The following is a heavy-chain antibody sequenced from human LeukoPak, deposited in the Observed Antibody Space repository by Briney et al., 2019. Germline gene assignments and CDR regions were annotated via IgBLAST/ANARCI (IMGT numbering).Heavy chain of an antibody. J-gene: IGHJ4*02. Sequence: GGSLRLSCAASGFTFSSYWMHWVRQAPGKGLVWVSRINIDGSSTSYADSVKGRFPILRDNAKNTVYLQMNSLRAADTAVYYCARGVPEWYSSGWYMAWNFDYWGQGTLVTVSS. CDR3: ARGVPEWYSSGWYMAWNFDY. CDR1: GFTFSSYW. D-gene: IGHD6-19*01. CDR2: INIDGSST. V-gene: IGHV3-74*01.